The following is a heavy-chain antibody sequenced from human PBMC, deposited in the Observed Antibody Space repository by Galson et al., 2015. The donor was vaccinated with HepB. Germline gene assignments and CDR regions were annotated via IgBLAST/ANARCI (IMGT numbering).Heavy chain of an antibody. D-gene: IGHD2-15*01. CDR3: VRVGRCSGGSCENTDGFDI. Sequence: SLRLSCAASGFTFSSYSMNWVCQAPGKGLEWVSSISSSSSHIYYADSVKGRFTISRDNAKNSLYLQMNSLRAEDTAVYYCVRVGRCSGGSCENTDGFDIWGQGTMVTASS. CDR2: ISSSSSHI. CDR1: GFTFSSYS. V-gene: IGHV3-21*01. J-gene: IGHJ3*02.